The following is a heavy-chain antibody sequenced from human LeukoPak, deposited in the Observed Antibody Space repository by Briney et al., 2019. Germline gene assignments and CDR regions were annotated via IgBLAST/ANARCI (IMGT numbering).Heavy chain of an antibody. J-gene: IGHJ4*02. CDR2: ISGSSGLT. Sequence: PGGSLRLSCAASGFTFSNYAMSWVRQAPGRGLYWVSAISGSSGLTYYADSVKGRFTISRDNSKNTLYLQMNSLRAEDTAVYYCAGGGESANYGDTRFNSWGKEPLVTVS. V-gene: IGHV3-23*01. CDR3: AGGGESANYGDTRFNS. D-gene: IGHD4-17*01. CDR1: GFTFSNYA.